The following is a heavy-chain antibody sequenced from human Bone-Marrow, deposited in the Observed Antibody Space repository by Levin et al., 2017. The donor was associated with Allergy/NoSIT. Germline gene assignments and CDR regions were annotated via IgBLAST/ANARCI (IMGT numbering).Heavy chain of an antibody. CDR3: AREGVNWWPHSYLDV. J-gene: IGHJ6*03. Sequence: PGESLKISCAASGFTFNYYAMNWVRQAPGKGLEWVSSISSTQTYTYYADSVRGRFTISRDNTKNSLYLQISGLRAEDTAVYYCAREGVNWWPHSYLDVWGEGTTVTVSS. CDR1: GFTFNYYA. V-gene: IGHV3-21*06. D-gene: IGHD2-8*02. CDR2: ISSTQTYT.